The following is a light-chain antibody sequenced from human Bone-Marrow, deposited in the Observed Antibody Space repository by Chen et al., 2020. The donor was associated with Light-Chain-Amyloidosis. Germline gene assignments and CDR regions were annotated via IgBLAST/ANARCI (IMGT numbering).Light chain of an antibody. CDR2: GNT. J-gene: IGLJ1*01. V-gene: IGLV1-40*01. Sequence: QSVLTQPPSVSGAPLQRLILSCPGSYSSIRAGKDVHWYQQLPGRAPKLLIYGNTNRPSGVPDRFSVSKSGTSASLAITGLQAEDEADYYCQSYDSSLNGLYVFGTGTTVTVL. CDR3: QSYDSSLNGLYV. CDR1: YSSIRAGKD.